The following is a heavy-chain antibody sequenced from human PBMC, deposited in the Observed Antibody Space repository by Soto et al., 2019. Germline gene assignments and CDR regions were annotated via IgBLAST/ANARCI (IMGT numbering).Heavy chain of an antibody. V-gene: IGHV3-74*01. Sequence: GGSLRLSCEPSGFIFSNYWRHWVRQTPGTGLVWVSRISNDGSITNYADSVKGRFTISRDNAKNTLYLQMNSLIAEDTAVYYCVRDVDGFDYWGQGALVTVSS. J-gene: IGHJ4*02. CDR1: GFIFSNYW. CDR3: VRDVDGFDY. CDR2: ISNDGSIT. D-gene: IGHD2-15*01.